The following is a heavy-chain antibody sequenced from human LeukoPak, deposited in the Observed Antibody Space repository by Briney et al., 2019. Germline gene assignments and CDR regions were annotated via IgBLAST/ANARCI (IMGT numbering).Heavy chain of an antibody. V-gene: IGHV3-48*03. CDR2: ISSSGSTI. D-gene: IGHD3-10*01. Sequence: GGSLRLSCAASGFTFSSYEMNWVRQAPGKGLEGVSYISSSGSTIYYADSVKGRFTISRDNAKNSLYLQMNSLRAEDTAVYYCARDPYYGSANAFDIWGQGTMVTVSS. CDR3: ARDPYYGSANAFDI. J-gene: IGHJ3*02. CDR1: GFTFSSYE.